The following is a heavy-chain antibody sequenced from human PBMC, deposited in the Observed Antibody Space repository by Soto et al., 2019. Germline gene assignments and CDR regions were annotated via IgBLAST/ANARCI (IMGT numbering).Heavy chain of an antibody. CDR3: ARARGQSYASSGKEQYFQH. J-gene: IGHJ1*01. D-gene: IGHD3-22*01. V-gene: IGHV1-3*01. CDR2: INAGNGNT. CDR1: GYTFTSYA. Sequence: QVQLVQSGAEVKKPGASVKVSCKASGYTFTSYAMHWVRQAPGQRLEWMGWINAGNGNTKYSQKFQGRVTITRDTSASTAYMELSSLRSEDTAVYYCARARGQSYASSGKEQYFQHWGQGTLVTVSS.